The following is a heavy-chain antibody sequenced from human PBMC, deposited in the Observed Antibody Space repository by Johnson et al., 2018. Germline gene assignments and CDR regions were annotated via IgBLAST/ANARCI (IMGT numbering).Heavy chain of an antibody. J-gene: IGHJ4*02. CDR1: GGTFSDDA. Sequence: VQLVESGAAVRKPGSSVRVSCKASGGTFSDDAISWVRQAPGHGLEWMGGIVPSFGPPNYAQKFQGRVTLSADESTRTAYMELSSLRSEDTAGYYCATFDSSGYLVDYWGQGTLVTVSS. V-gene: IGHV1-69*01. CDR3: ATFDSSGYLVDY. CDR2: IVPSFGPP. D-gene: IGHD3-22*01.